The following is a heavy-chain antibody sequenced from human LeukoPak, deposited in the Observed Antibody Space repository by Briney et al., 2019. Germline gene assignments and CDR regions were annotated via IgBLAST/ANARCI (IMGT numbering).Heavy chain of an antibody. D-gene: IGHD2-2*01. V-gene: IGHV1-69*13. CDR3: ATLGYCSSTSCYLNTDYYYYMDV. Sequence: GASVKVSCKASGGTFSSYAISWVRQAPGQGLEWMGGIIPTFGTANYAQKFQGRVTITADESTSTAYMELSSLRSEDTAVYYCATLGYCSSTSCYLNTDYYYYMDVWGKGTTVTISS. CDR2: IIPTFGTA. CDR1: GGTFSSYA. J-gene: IGHJ6*03.